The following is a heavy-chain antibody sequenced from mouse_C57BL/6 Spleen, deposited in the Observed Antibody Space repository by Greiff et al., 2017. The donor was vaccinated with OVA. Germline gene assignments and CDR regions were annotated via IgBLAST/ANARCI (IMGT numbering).Heavy chain of an antibody. V-gene: IGHV1-81*01. CDR2: IYPRSGNT. CDR1: GYTFTSYG. CDR3: ARANWDEDWY. J-gene: IGHJ2*01. D-gene: IGHD4-1*01. Sequence: VQRVESGAELARPGASVKLSCKASGYTFTSYGISWVKQRTGQGLEWIGEIYPRSGNTYYNEKFKGKATLTADKSSSTAYMELRSLTSEDSAVYFCARANWDEDWYWGQGTTLTVSS.